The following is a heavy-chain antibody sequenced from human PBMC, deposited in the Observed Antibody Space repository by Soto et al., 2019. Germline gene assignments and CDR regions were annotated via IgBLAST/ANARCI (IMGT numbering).Heavy chain of an antibody. J-gene: IGHJ6*02. CDR3: ARECSGGSCYPYYYYGMDV. Sequence: GGSLRLSCAASGFTVSSNYMSWVRQAPGKGLEWVSVIYSGGSTYYADSVKGRFTISRDNSKNTLYLQMNSLRAEDTAVYYCARECSGGSCYPYYYYGMDVWGQGTTVTVSS. CDR2: IYSGGST. CDR1: GFTVSSNY. V-gene: IGHV3-53*01. D-gene: IGHD2-15*01.